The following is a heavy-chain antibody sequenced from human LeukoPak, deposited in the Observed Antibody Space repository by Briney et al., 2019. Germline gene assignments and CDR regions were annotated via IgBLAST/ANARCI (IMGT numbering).Heavy chain of an antibody. J-gene: IGHJ6*03. CDR1: GFTFSSYW. V-gene: IGHV3-7*01. CDR2: IKQDGSEK. CDR3: ARVPHRYYYYMDV. Sequence: GGSLRLSCAASGFTFSSYWMSWVRQAPGKGLEWVANIKQDGSEKYYVDSVKGRFTISRDNAKNSLYLQMNSLRAEDTAVYYCARVPHRYYYYMDVWGKGTTVTVSS.